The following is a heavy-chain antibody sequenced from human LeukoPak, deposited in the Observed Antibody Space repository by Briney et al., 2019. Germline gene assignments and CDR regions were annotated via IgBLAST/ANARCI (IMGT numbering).Heavy chain of an antibody. V-gene: IGHV1-46*01. CDR1: GYTFTSYY. CDR3: ATTRYYYDSSGYYYGGPNYYYYMDV. J-gene: IGHJ6*03. CDR2: INPSGGST. Sequence: ASVKVSCKASGYTFTSYYMYWVRQAPGQGLEWMGIINPSGGSTSYAQKFQGRVTMTRDMSTSTVYMELSSLRSEDTAVYYCATTRYYYDSSGYYYGGPNYYYYMDVWGKGTTVTVSS. D-gene: IGHD3-22*01.